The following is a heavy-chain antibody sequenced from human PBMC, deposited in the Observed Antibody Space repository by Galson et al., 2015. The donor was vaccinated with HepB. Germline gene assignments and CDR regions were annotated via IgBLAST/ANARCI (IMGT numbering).Heavy chain of an antibody. CDR3: AKRLNPGGDFWSGQASDY. Sequence: SLRLSCAASGFAFSSYAMSWVRQAPGKGLEWVSAISGSGTSTYYADSVKGRFTISRDNSKNTLYLQMNSLRAEDTAVYYCAKRLNPGGDFWSGQASDYWGQGTLVTVSS. CDR2: ISGSGTST. J-gene: IGHJ4*02. CDR1: GFAFSSYA. V-gene: IGHV3-23*01. D-gene: IGHD3-3*01.